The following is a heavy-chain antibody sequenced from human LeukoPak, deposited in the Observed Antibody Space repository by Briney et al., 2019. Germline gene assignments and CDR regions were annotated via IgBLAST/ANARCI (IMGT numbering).Heavy chain of an antibody. V-gene: IGHV3-74*01. CDR3: AVLAAADGDS. CDR2: ISSDGSST. Sequence: TGGSLRLSCAASGFTFSNYWMHWVRQAPGKGLVWVSRISSDGSSTIYADSVKGRFTISRDNAKNTLYLQMNSLRAEDTAVYDCAVLAAADGDSWGQGSLVTVSS. J-gene: IGHJ4*02. D-gene: IGHD6-13*01. CDR1: GFTFSNYW.